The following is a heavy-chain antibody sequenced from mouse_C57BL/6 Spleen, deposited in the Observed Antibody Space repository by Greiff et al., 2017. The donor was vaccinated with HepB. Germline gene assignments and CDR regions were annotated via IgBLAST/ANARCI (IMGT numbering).Heavy chain of an antibody. Sequence: EVQGVESGPGMVKPSQSLSLTCTVTGYSITSGYDWHWIRHFPGNKLEWMGYISYSGSTNYNPSLKSRISITHDTSKNHFFLKLNSVTTEDTATYYGARGGDYLFAYWGQGTLVTVSA. CDR2: ISYSGST. CDR1: GYSITSGYD. V-gene: IGHV3-1*01. D-gene: IGHD2-4*01. J-gene: IGHJ3*01. CDR3: ARGGDYLFAY.